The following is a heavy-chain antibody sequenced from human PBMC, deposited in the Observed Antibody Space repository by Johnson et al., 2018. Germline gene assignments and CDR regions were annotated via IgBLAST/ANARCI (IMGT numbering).Heavy chain of an antibody. J-gene: IGHJ6*02. CDR1: GFTFSGSA. CDR3: NSLEGVGATTYYYYGMDV. V-gene: IGHV3-73*02. Sequence: VQLQESGGGLVQPGGSLKLSCAASGFTFSGSAMHWVRQASGKGLEWVGRIRSKANSYATAYAASVKGRFTISRDDSKNTAYLQMNSLKTEDTAVYYCNSLEGVGATTYYYYGMDVWGQGTTVTVSS. D-gene: IGHD1-26*01. CDR2: IRSKANSYAT.